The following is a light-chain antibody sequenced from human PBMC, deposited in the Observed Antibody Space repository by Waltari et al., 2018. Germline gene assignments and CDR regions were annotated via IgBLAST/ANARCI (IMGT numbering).Light chain of an antibody. J-gene: IGKJ1*01. CDR1: QSITRNN. Sequence: EIVLTQSPGTLSLSPGERATLSCRASQSITRNNLAWYQQIPGQAPRLLIYDASSRATGIPDRFSVSGSVTDFTLTVSRLEPADFAVYYCQQYGSSPWTFGQGTKVEIK. CDR2: DAS. V-gene: IGKV3-20*01. CDR3: QQYGSSPWT.